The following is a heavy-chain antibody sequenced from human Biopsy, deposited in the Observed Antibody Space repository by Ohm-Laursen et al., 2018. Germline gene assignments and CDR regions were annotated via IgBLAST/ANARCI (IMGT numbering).Heavy chain of an antibody. CDR3: ARIAAAGWDDY. CDR2: ISGYNGNT. J-gene: IGHJ4*02. CDR1: GYKFTSYG. D-gene: IGHD6-25*01. V-gene: IGHV1-18*01. Sequence: ASVKVSCKASGYKFTSYGMSWVRQAPGQGFEWMGRISGYNGNTNYAQKFQGRITMTIDAATSTGYMDLRSLKSDDTAVYYCARIAAAGWDDYWGQVTLVTVSS.